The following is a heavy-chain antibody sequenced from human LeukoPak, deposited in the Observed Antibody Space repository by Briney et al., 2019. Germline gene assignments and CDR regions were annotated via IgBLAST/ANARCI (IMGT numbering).Heavy chain of an antibody. CDR3: AKEGLAYCGGDCYSFDY. V-gene: IGHV3-30*18. CDR2: ISYDGSSK. D-gene: IGHD2-21*02. J-gene: IGHJ4*02. CDR1: GFTFSNYG. Sequence: GGSLRLSCAASGFTFSNYGMHWVRQAPGKGLEWVAVISYDGSSKNYADSVKGRFTISRDNSKNALYLQMNSLRADDTAVYYCAKEGLAYCGGDCYSFDYWGQGTLVTVST.